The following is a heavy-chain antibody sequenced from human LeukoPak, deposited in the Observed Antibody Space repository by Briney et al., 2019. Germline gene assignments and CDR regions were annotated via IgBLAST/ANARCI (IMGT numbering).Heavy chain of an antibody. V-gene: IGHV3-21*01. CDR2: ISSSSSYI. CDR3: ARDGRIYRLGYCSSTSCQAGYYYYMDV. CDR1: GFTFSSYS. Sequence: GGSLRLSCAASGFTFSSYSMNWVRQAPGKGLEWVSSISSSSSYIYYADSVKGRFTISRDNAKNSLYLQMNSLRAEDTAVYYCARDGRIYRLGYCSSTSCQAGYYYYMDVWGKGTTVTVSS. D-gene: IGHD2-2*01. J-gene: IGHJ6*03.